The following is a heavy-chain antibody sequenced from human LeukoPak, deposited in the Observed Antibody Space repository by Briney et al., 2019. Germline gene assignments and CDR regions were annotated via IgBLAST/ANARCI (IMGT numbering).Heavy chain of an antibody. J-gene: IGHJ4*02. D-gene: IGHD6-13*01. Sequence: PSQTLSLTCTVSGGSISSAGYYWTWLRQRQGKGLEWIGYTYDSGSTYYSPSLKSRVTISVDPSKNQFSLRLYSVTAADTAVYDCARGGSWYGSLVYWGQGALVTVSS. V-gene: IGHV4-31*03. CDR3: ARGGSWYGSLVY. CDR2: TYDSGST. CDR1: GGSISSAGYY.